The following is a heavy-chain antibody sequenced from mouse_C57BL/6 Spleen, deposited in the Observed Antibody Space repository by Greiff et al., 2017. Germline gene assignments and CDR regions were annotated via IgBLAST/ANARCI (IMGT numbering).Heavy chain of an antibody. CDR2: IHPNSGST. D-gene: IGHD4-1*02. CDR3: ARSQLGRFYAMDY. V-gene: IGHV1-64*01. Sequence: VKLQQPGAELVKPGASVKLSCKASGYTFTSYWMHWVKQRPGQGLEWIGMIHPNSGSTNYNEKFKSKATLTVDKSSSTAYMQLSSLTSEDSAVYYCARSQLGRFYAMDYWGQGTSVTVSS. CDR1: GYTFTSYW. J-gene: IGHJ4*01.